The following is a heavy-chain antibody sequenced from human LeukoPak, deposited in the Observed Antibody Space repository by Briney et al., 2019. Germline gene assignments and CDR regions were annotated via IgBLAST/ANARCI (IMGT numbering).Heavy chain of an antibody. CDR2: IIPIFGTA. CDR3: ATRAVADDSLFDY. CDR1: GGTFSSYA. Sequence: SVKVSCKASGGTFSSYAISWVRQAPGQGLEWMGGIIPIFGTANYAQKFQGRVTITADESASTAYMELSSLRSEDTAVYYCATRAVADDSLFDYWGQGTLVTVSS. D-gene: IGHD6-19*01. V-gene: IGHV1-69*01. J-gene: IGHJ4*02.